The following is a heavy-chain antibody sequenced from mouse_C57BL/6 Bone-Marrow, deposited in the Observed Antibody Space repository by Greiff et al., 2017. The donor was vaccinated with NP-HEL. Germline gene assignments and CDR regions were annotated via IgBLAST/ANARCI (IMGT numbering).Heavy chain of an antibody. CDR2: IDPSDSYT. D-gene: IGHD4-1*02. J-gene: IGHJ3*01. CDR1: GYTFTSYW. V-gene: IGHV1-69*01. CDR3: ARRGSNSWFAY. Sequence: QVQLQQPGAVLVMPGASVKLSCKASGYTFTSYWMHWVKQRPGQGLEWIGEIDPSDSYTNYNQKFKGKSTLTVDKSSSTAYMQLSSLTSEDSAVYYCARRGSNSWFAYWGQGTLVTVSA.